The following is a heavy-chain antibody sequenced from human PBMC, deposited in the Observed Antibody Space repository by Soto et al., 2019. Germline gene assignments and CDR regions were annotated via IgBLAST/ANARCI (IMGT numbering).Heavy chain of an antibody. CDR3: AKGPTIFGVVITYSFYYGLDV. J-gene: IGHJ6*02. Sequence: GGSLRLSCAASRLTFSSYAMSWVRQTPGKGLEWVSAISSSGASTYAADSVKGRFTISRDNSKNTLYLQMNSLRAEDTAVYYCAKGPTIFGVVITYSFYYGLDVWGQGXTVTVYS. CDR1: RLTFSSYA. D-gene: IGHD3-3*01. CDR2: ISSSGAST. V-gene: IGHV3-23*01.